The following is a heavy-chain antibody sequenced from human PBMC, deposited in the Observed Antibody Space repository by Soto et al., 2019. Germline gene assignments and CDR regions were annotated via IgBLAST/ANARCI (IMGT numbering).Heavy chain of an antibody. V-gene: IGHV3-20*04. D-gene: IGHD2-2*02. CDR3: ARCSSTSCYIMASFDY. Sequence: EVQLVESGGGVVRPGGSLRLSCAASGFTFDDYAMSWVRQAPGKGLEWVAGINWNGRSTTYADSLKGRFTISRDNAKNSRPLQINSLRAEDTALYFCARCSSTSCYIMASFDYWGQGTLVTVSS. J-gene: IGHJ4*02. CDR2: INWNGRST. CDR1: GFTFDDYA.